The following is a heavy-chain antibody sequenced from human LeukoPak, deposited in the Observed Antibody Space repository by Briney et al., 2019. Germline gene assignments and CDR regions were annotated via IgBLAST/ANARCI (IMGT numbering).Heavy chain of an antibody. CDR1: GFTVSSNY. CDR2: ISYDGSNK. D-gene: IGHD3-3*01. J-gene: IGHJ4*02. CDR3: AKSRSDVVDY. V-gene: IGHV3-30*18. Sequence: GGSLRLSCAASGFTVSSNYMSWVRQAPGKGLEWEAVISYDGSNKYYADSVKGRFTISRDNSKNTLYLQMNSLRAEDTAVYYCAKSRSDVVDYWGQGTLVTVSS.